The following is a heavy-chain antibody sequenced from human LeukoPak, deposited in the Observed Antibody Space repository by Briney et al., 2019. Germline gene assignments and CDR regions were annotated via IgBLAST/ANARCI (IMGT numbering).Heavy chain of an antibody. V-gene: IGHV4-31*03. CDR3: ARGVHYYGSGSHLFDY. CDR1: GGSISSGGYY. Sequence: TPSETLSLTCTVSGGSISSGGYYWSWIRQHPGKGLEWIGYIYYSGSTYYNPSLKSRVTISVDTSKNQFSLKLSSVTAADTAVYYCARGVHYYGSGSHLFDYWGQGTLVTVSS. J-gene: IGHJ4*02. D-gene: IGHD3-10*01. CDR2: IYYSGST.